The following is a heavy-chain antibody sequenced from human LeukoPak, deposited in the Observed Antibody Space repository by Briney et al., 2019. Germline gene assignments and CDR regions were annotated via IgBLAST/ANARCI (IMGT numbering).Heavy chain of an antibody. J-gene: IGHJ4*02. Sequence: PSETLSLTCTVSGGSISSYYWSWIRQPAGKGLEWIGRIYTSGSTNYNPSLKSRVTMSVDTSKNQFSLKLSSVTAADTAVYYCARDLHGGSSGHIDYWGQGTLVTVSS. CDR2: IYTSGST. V-gene: IGHV4-4*07. CDR1: GGSISSYY. D-gene: IGHD4-23*01. CDR3: ARDLHGGSSGHIDY.